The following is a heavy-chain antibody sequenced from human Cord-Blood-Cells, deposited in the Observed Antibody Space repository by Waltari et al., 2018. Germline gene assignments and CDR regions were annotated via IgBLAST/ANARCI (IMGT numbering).Heavy chain of an antibody. Sequence: EVQLVESGGGLVQPGGSLRLSCAASGFTFSSYWMHWVRQAPGKGLVWVAGVNSDGSSTSYGDAGKGRFTISRDNAKNTLYLQMNSLRAEDTAVYYCARDLYGSGSYNWFDPWGQGTLVTVSS. CDR1: GFTFSSYW. J-gene: IGHJ5*02. D-gene: IGHD3-10*01. CDR3: ARDLYGSGSYNWFDP. CDR2: VNSDGSST. V-gene: IGHV3-74*01.